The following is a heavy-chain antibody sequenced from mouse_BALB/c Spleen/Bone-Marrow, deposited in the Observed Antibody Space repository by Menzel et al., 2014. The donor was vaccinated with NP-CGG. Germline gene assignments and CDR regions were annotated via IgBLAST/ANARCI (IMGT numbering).Heavy chain of an antibody. J-gene: IGHJ2*01. D-gene: IGHD2-14*01. CDR3: ARNHRDAYYFDY. CDR1: GYTFTNSW. V-gene: IGHV1S130*01. CDR2: IHPNSGNT. Sequence: VQLQQSGSVLVRPGASVKLSCKASGYTFTNSWMHWAKQRPGQGLEWIGEIHPNSGNTNYNEKFKGKATLTVDTSSSTAYVDLSSLTAEDSAVYYCARNHRDAYYFDYWGQGTTLTVSS.